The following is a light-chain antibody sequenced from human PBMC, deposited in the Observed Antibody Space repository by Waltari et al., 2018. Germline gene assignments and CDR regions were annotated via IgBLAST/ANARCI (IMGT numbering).Light chain of an antibody. J-gene: IGKJ2*01. V-gene: IGKV1-5*03. CDR3: QQYNSYLYT. Sequence: DIQMTQSPSTLSASVGDRVTITCRASQSISSWLAWYQQKPGTAPKLLIYKASGLESGGPSRFSGSGSGTEFTLTISSLQPDDFATYYCQQYNSYLYTFGQGTKLEIK. CDR1: QSISSW. CDR2: KAS.